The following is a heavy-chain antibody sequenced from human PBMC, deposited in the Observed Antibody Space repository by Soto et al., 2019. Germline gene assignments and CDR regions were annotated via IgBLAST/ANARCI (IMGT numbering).Heavy chain of an antibody. CDR2: ISSSSSYI. Sequence: EVQLVESGGGLVKPGGSLRLSCAASGFTFSSYSMNWVRQAPGKGLEWVSSISSSSSYIYYADSVKGRFTISRDNAKNSLYLQMNSLRAEDTAVYYCARDSSSNYPKYYYYMDVWGKGTTVTVSS. D-gene: IGHD4-4*01. V-gene: IGHV3-21*01. CDR1: GFTFSSYS. J-gene: IGHJ6*03. CDR3: ARDSSSNYPKYYYYMDV.